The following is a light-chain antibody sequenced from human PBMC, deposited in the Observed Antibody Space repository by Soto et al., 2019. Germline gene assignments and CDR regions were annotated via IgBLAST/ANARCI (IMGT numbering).Light chain of an antibody. V-gene: IGKV1-5*03. J-gene: IGKJ1*01. CDR1: QSISDW. CDR3: QQYKTYWT. CDR2: QAS. Sequence: DIQMTQSPSTLSASIGDRVTITCRASQSISDWLAWHQQKPGKAPKLLIYQASTLESGVPSRFSGIVSGTEFTLTISSLQPDDSATYYCQQYKTYWTFGQGTKVEIK.